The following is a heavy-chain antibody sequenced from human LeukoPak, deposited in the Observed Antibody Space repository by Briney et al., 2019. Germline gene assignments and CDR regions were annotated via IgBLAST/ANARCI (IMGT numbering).Heavy chain of an antibody. J-gene: IGHJ4*02. CDR1: GYTFTSSY. CDR3: ARVDSSNWYESRGYFDY. Sequence: ASVKVSCKASGYTFTSSYIHWVRQAPGQGLEWMGIINPSGGTTIYAQKFQGRVTMTRDTSTSTVYMELSSLRSEDTAVYYCARVDSSNWYESRGYFDYWGQGTLVTVSS. V-gene: IGHV1-46*01. CDR2: INPSGGTT. D-gene: IGHD6-13*01.